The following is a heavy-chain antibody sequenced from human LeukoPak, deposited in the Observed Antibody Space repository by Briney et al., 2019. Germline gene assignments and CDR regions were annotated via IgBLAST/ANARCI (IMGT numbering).Heavy chain of an antibody. V-gene: IGHV3-48*02. Sequence: PGGSLRLSCAASGFTFSSYSMNWVRQAPGKGLEWLSYISSGTTTIYYADSVKGRFTISRDNAKNSLYLQMNSLRDEDTAVYYCAKGAGSYIDYWGQGTLVTVSS. J-gene: IGHJ4*02. CDR1: GFTFSSYS. CDR3: AKGAGSYIDY. D-gene: IGHD1-26*01. CDR2: ISSGTTTI.